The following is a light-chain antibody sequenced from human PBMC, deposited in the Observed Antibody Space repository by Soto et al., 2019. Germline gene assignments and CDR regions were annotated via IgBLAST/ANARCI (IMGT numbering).Light chain of an antibody. J-gene: IGKJ1*01. Sequence: EIVLTQSPGTLSLSPGERATLSCRASQSVSSSHLAWYQQKPGQAPRLLIYGASSRATGIPDRFSGTGSGTEFTLTISSLQSEDFAVYYCHQYNHWLTWTFGQGTKVDIK. CDR2: GAS. CDR3: HQYNHWLTWT. CDR1: QSVSSSH. V-gene: IGKV3-20*01.